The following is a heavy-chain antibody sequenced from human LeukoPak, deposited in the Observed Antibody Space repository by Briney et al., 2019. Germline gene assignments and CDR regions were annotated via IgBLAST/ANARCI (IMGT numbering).Heavy chain of an antibody. D-gene: IGHD6-13*01. CDR2: IKSKTDAGTT. J-gene: IGHJ5*02. V-gene: IGHV3-15*01. Sequence: PGGSLRLSCAASGFTFSNALMSWGRHAPGKGLEWVGRIKSKTDAGTTDYAPPVKGRLTIARVDSKHTLYLQMNSLKTEDTAVYYCTTALLGSSWYTWFDPWGQGTLVTVSS. CDR3: TTALLGSSWYTWFDP. CDR1: GFTFSNAL.